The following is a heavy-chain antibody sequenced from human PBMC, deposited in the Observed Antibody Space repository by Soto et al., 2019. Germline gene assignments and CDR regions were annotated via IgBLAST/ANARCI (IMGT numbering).Heavy chain of an antibody. Sequence: QVQLQESGPGLVKPSQTLSLTCTVSNGSITSSGYYWNWIRQHPGKGLEWIGNIYYSGNTNYNPSLKSRGTISVDTSDKQFSLTLTSVTAADTAVYYCARECGGDCSHNPNTLGYWGQGTLVTVSS. CDR1: NGSITSSGYY. CDR2: IYYSGNT. V-gene: IGHV4-31*03. D-gene: IGHD2-21*02. CDR3: ARECGGDCSHNPNTLGY. J-gene: IGHJ4*02.